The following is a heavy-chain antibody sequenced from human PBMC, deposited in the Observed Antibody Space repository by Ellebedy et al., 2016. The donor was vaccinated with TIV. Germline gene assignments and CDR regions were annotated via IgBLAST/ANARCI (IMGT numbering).Heavy chain of an antibody. Sequence: MPSETLSLTCTVSGDSISSYYWSWIRQPPGKGLEWIGFIYYSGSTNYNPSLKSRVTISVDTSKNQFSLKLSSVTAADTAVYYCARSYKRTARDAFDIWGQGTMVTVSS. CDR1: GDSISSYY. CDR3: ARSYKRTARDAFDI. D-gene: IGHD1-14*01. CDR2: IYYSGST. V-gene: IGHV4-59*01. J-gene: IGHJ3*02.